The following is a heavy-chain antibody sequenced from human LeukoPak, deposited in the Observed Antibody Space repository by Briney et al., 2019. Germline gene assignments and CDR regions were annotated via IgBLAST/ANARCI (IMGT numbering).Heavy chain of an antibody. J-gene: IGHJ4*02. D-gene: IGHD2-2*01. CDR3: ARVVVPAARTIYYFDY. CDR2: INPNSGGT. Sequence: ASVKVSCKASGYTFTGYYMHWVRQAPGQGLEWMGWINPNSGGTNYAQKFQGRVTMTRDTSISTAYMELSRLRSDDTAVYYCARVVVPAARTIYYFDYWGQGTLVTVSS. V-gene: IGHV1-2*02. CDR1: GYTFTGYY.